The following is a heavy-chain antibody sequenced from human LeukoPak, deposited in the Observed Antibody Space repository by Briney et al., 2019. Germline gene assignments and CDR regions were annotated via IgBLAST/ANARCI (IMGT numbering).Heavy chain of an antibody. CDR2: IYYSGST. D-gene: IGHD2-2*01. Sequence: SETLSLTCTVSGGSISSYYWSWIRQPPGKGLEWIAYIYYSGSTNYNPSLKSRVTISVDTSKNQFSLKLRSVTAADTAVYYCARDPYCSSTSCGGGGWFDPWGQGTLVTVSS. CDR1: GGSISSYY. J-gene: IGHJ5*02. V-gene: IGHV4-59*01. CDR3: ARDPYCSSTSCGGGGWFDP.